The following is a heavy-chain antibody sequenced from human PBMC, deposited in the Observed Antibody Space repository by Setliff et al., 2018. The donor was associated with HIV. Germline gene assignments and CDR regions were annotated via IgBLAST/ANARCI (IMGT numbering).Heavy chain of an antibody. J-gene: IGHJ5*02. CDR1: GYSFTSYW. Sequence: GESLKISCKGSGYSFTSYWIGWVRQMPGKGLEWMGIIYPGDSDTRYSPSFQGQVTISADKSINTAYLQWSSLKASDTAMYYCARRYCSSTSCYTFDPWGQGTLVTVSS. V-gene: IGHV5-51*01. D-gene: IGHD2-2*02. CDR2: IYPGDSDT. CDR3: ARRYCSSTSCYTFDP.